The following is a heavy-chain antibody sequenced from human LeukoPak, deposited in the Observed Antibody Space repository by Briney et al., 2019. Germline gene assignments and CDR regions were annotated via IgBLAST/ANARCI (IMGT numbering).Heavy chain of an antibody. CDR2: INKDGGEK. CDR1: GFTFSSHW. J-gene: IGHJ4*02. V-gene: IGHV3-7*03. Sequence: PGRPLRLSCAASGFTFSSHWMSWVRQAPGKGPEWVANINKDGGEKYYVDSVKGRFTISRDNAKNSLYLQMNSLRADDTAVYYCVKDSPPRYSGSPPAYWGQGTLVTVSS. CDR3: VKDSPPRYSGSPPAY. D-gene: IGHD1-26*01.